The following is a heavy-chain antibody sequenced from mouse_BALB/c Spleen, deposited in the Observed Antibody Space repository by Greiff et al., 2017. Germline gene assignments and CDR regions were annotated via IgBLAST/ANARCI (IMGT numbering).Heavy chain of an antibody. CDR2: ISSGGSYT. J-gene: IGHJ4*01. V-gene: IGHV5-6*01. CDR1: GFTFSSYG. Sequence: EVQVVESGGDLVKPGGSLKLSCAASGFTFSSYGMSWVRQTPDKRLEWVATISSGGSYTYYPDSVKGRFTISRDNAKNTLYLQMSSLKSEDTAMYYCANNHDGAMDYWGQGTSVTVSS. D-gene: IGHD2-12*01. CDR3: ANNHDGAMDY.